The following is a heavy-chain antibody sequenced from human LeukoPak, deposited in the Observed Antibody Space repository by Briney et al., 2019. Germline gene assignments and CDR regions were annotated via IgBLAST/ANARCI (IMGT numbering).Heavy chain of an antibody. CDR1: GYTFTGYY. D-gene: IGHD2-2*01. CDR2: INPNSGGT. V-gene: IGHV1-2*02. J-gene: IGHJ3*02. Sequence: ASVKVSCKASGYTFTGYYMHWVRQAPGQGLEWMGWINPNSGGTNYAQKFQGRVTMTRDTSISTAYMELSRLRSDDTAVYYCARGGYCSSTSCSGAFDIWGQGTMVTVSS. CDR3: ARGGYCSSTSCSGAFDI.